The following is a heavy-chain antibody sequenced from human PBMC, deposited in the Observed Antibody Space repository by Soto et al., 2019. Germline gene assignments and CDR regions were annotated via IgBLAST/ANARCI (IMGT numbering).Heavy chain of an antibody. D-gene: IGHD6-6*01. CDR1: GYSFTSYW. CDR2: IYPGDSDT. V-gene: IGHV5-51*01. J-gene: IGHJ6*02. CDR3: VRSIAARFKYYGMDV. Sequence: PGESLKISCKGSGYSFTSYWIGWVRQMPGKGLEWMGIIYPGDSDTRYSPSFQGQVTISADKSISTAYLQWSSLKASDTAMYYCVRSIAARFKYYGMDVWGQGTTVTVSS.